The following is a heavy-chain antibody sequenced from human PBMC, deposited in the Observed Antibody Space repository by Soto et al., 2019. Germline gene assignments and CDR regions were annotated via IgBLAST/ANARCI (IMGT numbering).Heavy chain of an antibody. V-gene: IGHV3-23*01. CDR2: ISGSGGST. J-gene: IGHJ4*02. CDR3: ARISRGPFDY. CDR1: GFTFSSYA. Sequence: GGSLRLSCAASGFTFSSYAMSWVRQAPGKGLEWVSAISGSGGSTYYADAVKGRFTISRDNSKNTLYLQMNSLRAEDTAVYYCARISRGPFDYWGQGTLVTVSS.